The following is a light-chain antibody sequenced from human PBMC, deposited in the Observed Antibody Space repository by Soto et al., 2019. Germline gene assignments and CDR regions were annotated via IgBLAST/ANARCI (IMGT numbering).Light chain of an antibody. CDR3: LQDYNYPYT. CDR2: DAS. J-gene: IGKJ2*01. CDR1: QSVSLS. Sequence: EIVLTQSPATLSLSPGGRATLSCRASQSVSLSLAWYQQKPGQAPRLLIYDASKRASGFPARFSGSGSGTDFTLTISSLEPEDFATYYCLQDYNYPYTFGQGTKLEIK. V-gene: IGKV3-11*01.